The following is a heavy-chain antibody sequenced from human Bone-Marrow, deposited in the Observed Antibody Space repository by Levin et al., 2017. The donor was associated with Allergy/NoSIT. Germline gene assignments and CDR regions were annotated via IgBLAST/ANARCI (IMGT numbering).Heavy chain of an antibody. Sequence: GESLKISCAASGFTFSDYYMSWIRQAPGKGLEWVSYISSSGSTIYYADSVKGRFTISRDNAKNSLYLQMNSLRAEDTAVYYCARVLCHRFGEFLPDYWGQGTLVTVSS. V-gene: IGHV3-11*01. CDR3: ARVLCHRFGEFLPDY. CDR1: GFTFSDYY. J-gene: IGHJ4*02. D-gene: IGHD3-10*01. CDR2: ISSSGSTI.